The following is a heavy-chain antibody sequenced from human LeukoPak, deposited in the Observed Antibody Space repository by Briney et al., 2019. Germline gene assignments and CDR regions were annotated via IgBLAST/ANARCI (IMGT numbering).Heavy chain of an antibody. J-gene: IGHJ4*02. CDR2: IYYSGST. CDR3: ASVDYYDSSGYYYFDY. V-gene: IGHV4-39*07. Sequence: SETLSLTCTVSGGSISSYYWGWIRQPPGKGLEWIGSIYYSGSTYYNPSLKSRVTISVDTSKNQFSLKLSSVTAADTAVYYCASVDYYDSSGYYYFDYWGQGTLVTVSS. D-gene: IGHD3-22*01. CDR1: GGSISSYY.